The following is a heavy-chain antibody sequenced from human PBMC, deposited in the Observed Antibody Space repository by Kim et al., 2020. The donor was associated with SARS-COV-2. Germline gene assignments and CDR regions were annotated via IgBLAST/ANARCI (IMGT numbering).Heavy chain of an antibody. V-gene: IGHV5-51*01. CDR3: ARLYYYGSGSYGYFDY. CDR2: IYPGDSDT. D-gene: IGHD3-10*01. CDR1: GYSFTSYW. Sequence: GESLKISCKGSGYSFTSYWIGWVRQMPGKGLEWMGIIYPGDSDTRYSPSFQGQVTISADKSISTAYLQWSSLKASDTAMYYYARLYYYGSGSYGYFDYWGQGTLVTVSS. J-gene: IGHJ4*02.